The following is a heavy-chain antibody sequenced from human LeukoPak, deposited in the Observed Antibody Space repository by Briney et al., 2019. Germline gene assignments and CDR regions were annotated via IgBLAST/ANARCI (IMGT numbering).Heavy chain of an antibody. V-gene: IGHV4-59*01. CDR3: ARDRYYYYGMDV. CDR2: VYYSGST. CDR1: GGSINNNY. Sequence: SETLSLTCNVSGGSINNNYWSRIRKPPGKGLEWIGYVYYSGSTNYNPSLKNRVTLSVDTSKNQFSLKLSSVTAADTAVYYCARDRYYYYGMDVWGQGTTVTVSS. J-gene: IGHJ6*02.